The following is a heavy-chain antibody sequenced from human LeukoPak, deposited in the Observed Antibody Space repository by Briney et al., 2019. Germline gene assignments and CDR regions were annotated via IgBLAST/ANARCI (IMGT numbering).Heavy chain of an antibody. Sequence: SETLPLTCTVSGGSINPYYWSWIRQPPVKGLEWIGYIHYSGSTYYNPSLKSRVTISVDTSKNQFSLKLSSVTAADTAVYYCARDSRAAVIGYWGQGTLVTVSS. CDR3: ARDSRAAVIGY. D-gene: IGHD6-13*01. V-gene: IGHV4-59*12. J-gene: IGHJ4*02. CDR2: IHYSGST. CDR1: GGSINPYY.